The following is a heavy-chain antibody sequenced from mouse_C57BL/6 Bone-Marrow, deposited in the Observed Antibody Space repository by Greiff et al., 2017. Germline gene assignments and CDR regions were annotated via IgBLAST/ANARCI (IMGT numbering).Heavy chain of an antibody. J-gene: IGHJ3*01. D-gene: IGHD2-3*01. CDR3: ARAIYDAYYGVAY. Sequence: VKVVESGAELVKPGASVKMSCKASGYTFTTYPIEWMKQNHGKSLEWIGNFHPYNEDTKYNEKFKGKATLTVEKSSSTVYLEFSLLTSDDSAVYYCARAIYDAYYGVAYWGQGTLVTVSA. V-gene: IGHV1-47*01. CDR1: GYTFTTYP. CDR2: FHPYNEDT.